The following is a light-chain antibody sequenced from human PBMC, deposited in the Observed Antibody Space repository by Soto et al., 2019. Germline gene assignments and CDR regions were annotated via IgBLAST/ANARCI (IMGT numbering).Light chain of an antibody. V-gene: IGLV4-60*02. CDR2: LEGSGSY. CDR3: ETWDSNTHRV. CDR1: SGHSSYI. J-gene: IGLJ3*02. Sequence: QSVLTQSSSASASLGSSVKLTCTLNSGHSSYIIAWHQQQPGKAPRYLMKLEGSGSYNKGSGVPDRFSGSSSGADRYLTISNLQFEDEADYYCETWDSNTHRVFGGGTQLTVL.